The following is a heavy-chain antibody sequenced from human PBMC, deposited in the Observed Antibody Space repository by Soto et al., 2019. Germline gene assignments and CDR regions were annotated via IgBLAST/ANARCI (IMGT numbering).Heavy chain of an antibody. CDR2: ISSSGSTI. CDR3: ASRRGSCSHCMEV. Sequence: PGGSLRLSCAASGFTFSDYYMSWIRQAPGKGLEWVSYISSSGSTIYYADSVKGRFTISRDNAKNSLYLQMNSLRAEDTAVYYCASRRGSCSHCMEVWGQGTTVTVSS. CDR1: GFTFSDYY. V-gene: IGHV3-11*01. D-gene: IGHD2-15*01. J-gene: IGHJ6*02.